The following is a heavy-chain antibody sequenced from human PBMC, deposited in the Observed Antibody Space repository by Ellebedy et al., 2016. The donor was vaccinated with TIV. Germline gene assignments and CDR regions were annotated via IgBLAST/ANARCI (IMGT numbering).Heavy chain of an antibody. V-gene: IGHV3-23*01. D-gene: IGHD2/OR15-2a*01. CDR2: ISGSGYSA. CDR3: AKNDSHALGADFQYYYMDV. Sequence: GGSLRLSXAASGFTFSNYALSWVRQAPGKGLEWVSTISGSGYSAHYADSVRGRFTVSRDNSKNTLYLQMNSLRVEDTAVYYCAKNDSHALGADFQYYYMDVWGKGTTVTVSS. J-gene: IGHJ6*03. CDR1: GFTFSNYA.